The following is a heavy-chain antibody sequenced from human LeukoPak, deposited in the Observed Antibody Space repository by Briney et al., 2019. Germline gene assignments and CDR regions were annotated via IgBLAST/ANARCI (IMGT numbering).Heavy chain of an antibody. CDR3: ARETPRRGETRDGYR. V-gene: IGHV3-7*01. CDR1: GFIFKRYW. CDR2: IQEGGSET. D-gene: IGHD5-24*01. J-gene: IGHJ4*02. Sequence: GESLSLSCAASGFIFKRYWMNWVRQVPGKGLECLANIQEGGSETYYADSVKGRFTISRDNPKNLLFLQINSLRVEDTAVYYCARETPRRGETRDGYRWGQGTVVTVSS.